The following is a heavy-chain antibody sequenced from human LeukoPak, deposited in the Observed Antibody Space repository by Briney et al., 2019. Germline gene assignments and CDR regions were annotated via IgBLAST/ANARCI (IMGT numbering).Heavy chain of an antibody. Sequence: SGPALVKPTQPRTLTFTFSGFSLSTSGMCVSWIRQPPVKALEWLARIDWDDDKYYSTSLKTRLTISQDTSKNQVVLTMTNMDPVDTATYYCARMLDSSGRKYYFDYWGQGTLVTVSS. CDR1: GFSLSTSGMC. J-gene: IGHJ4*02. V-gene: IGHV2-70*11. CDR3: ARMLDSSGRKYYFDY. CDR2: IDWDDDK. D-gene: IGHD3-22*01.